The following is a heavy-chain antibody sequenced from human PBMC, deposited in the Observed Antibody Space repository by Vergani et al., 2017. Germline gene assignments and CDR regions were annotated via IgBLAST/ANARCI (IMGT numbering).Heavy chain of an antibody. CDR2: IIPIFGTA. CDR3: AMAITIFAVVINYYYYMDV. D-gene: IGHD3-3*01. CDR1: GGTLSSYS. Sequence: QVQLVQSGTEVKKPGSSVKVSCNASGGTLSSYSISWVRQAPGQGLEWMGGIIPIFGTANYAQKFQGRVTITADESTSTAYMELSSLRTEATAVYYCAMAITIFAVVINYYYYMDVWGKGTTVTVSS. V-gene: IGHV1-69*01. J-gene: IGHJ6*03.